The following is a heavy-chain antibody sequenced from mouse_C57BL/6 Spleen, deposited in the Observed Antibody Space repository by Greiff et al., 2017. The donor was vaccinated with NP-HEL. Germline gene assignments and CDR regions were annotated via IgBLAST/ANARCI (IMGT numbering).Heavy chain of an antibody. CDR2: IDPSDSYT. CDR3: ARRDYYDYDGSRVDY. D-gene: IGHD2-4*01. J-gene: IGHJ2*01. CDR1: GYTFTSYW. Sequence: QVQLQQPGAELVMPGASVKLSCKASGYTFTSYWMHWVKQRPGQGLEWIGEIDPSDSYTNYNQKFKGKSTLTVDKSSSTAYMQLSSLTSEDSAVYYCARRDYYDYDGSRVDYWGQGTTLTVSS. V-gene: IGHV1-69*01.